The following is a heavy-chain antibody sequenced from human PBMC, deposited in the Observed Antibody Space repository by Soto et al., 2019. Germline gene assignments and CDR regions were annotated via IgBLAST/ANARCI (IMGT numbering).Heavy chain of an antibody. CDR3: ASVKLLASHI. J-gene: IGHJ3*02. Sequence: EVQLVESGGGLVKPGGSLRLSCAASGFTFSRYSMNWVRQAPGKGLEWVSTITTSSTSIYYADSVKGRFTISRDTAKNSLYLQMNSLRVEDTAVYYCASVKLLASHIWGQGTMVTVSS. CDR1: GFTFSRYS. CDR2: ITTSSTSI. D-gene: IGHD6-19*01. V-gene: IGHV3-21*01.